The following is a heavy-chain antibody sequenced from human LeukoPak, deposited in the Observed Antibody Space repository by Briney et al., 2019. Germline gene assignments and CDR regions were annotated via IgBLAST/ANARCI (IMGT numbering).Heavy chain of an antibody. CDR2: ISDSGNT. D-gene: IGHD2-21*01. V-gene: IGHV3-23*01. CDR3: AKAPVTTCRGAYCYPFDY. CDR1: GFTFSDYY. Sequence: TGGSLRLSCAASGFTFSDYYMSWIRQAPGKGLEWVSAISDSGNTYHADSVKGRFTISRDSSKNTLFLQMNRLRPEDAAVYYCAKAPVTTCRGAYCYPFDYWGQGTLVTVSS. J-gene: IGHJ4*02.